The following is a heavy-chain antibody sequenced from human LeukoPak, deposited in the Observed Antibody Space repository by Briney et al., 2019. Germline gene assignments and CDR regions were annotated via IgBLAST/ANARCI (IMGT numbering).Heavy chain of an antibody. V-gene: IGHV3-21*06. CDR2: IGPTGSDR. J-gene: IGHJ4*02. CDR3: ATETNGRHYDY. CDR1: GLTFSTSG. Sequence: GGSLRLSCTASGLTFSTSGFNWVRQAPGKGLEWVASIGPTGSDRYHADSIKGRFTISRDNANDFLYLQMYSLRAEDTAVYYCATETNGRHYDYWGQGTLLTVSS. D-gene: IGHD1-14*01.